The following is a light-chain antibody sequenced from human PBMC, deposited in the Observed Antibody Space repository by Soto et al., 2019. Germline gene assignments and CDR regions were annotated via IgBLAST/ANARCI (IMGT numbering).Light chain of an antibody. CDR3: SSYTTSNTRQIV. J-gene: IGLJ1*01. Sequence: QSVLTQPASVSGSPGQSITISCTGTSSDVGGYNYVSWYQQHPGKAPKFMIYDVSYRPSGVSNLFSGSKSGNTASLTISGLQAEDEADYYCSSYTTSNTRQIVFGTGTKVTVL. CDR2: DVS. V-gene: IGLV2-14*01. CDR1: SSDVGGYNY.